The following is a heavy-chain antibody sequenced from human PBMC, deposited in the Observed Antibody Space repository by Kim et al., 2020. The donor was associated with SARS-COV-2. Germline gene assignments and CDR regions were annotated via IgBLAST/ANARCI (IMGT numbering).Heavy chain of an antibody. V-gene: IGHV3-30*04. Sequence: GGSLRLSCAASGFTFNNFALHWVRQAPGKGLEWVSAISYEGSLKHYTDSVRGRVTISRDSSKNTLSPQMNSLRVEDTATYYCERDKGILAIGRPLPGIYWARGTLVPVST. D-gene: IGHD1-20*01. CDR1: GFTFNNFA. J-gene: IGHJ4*02. CDR2: ISYEGSLK. CDR3: ERDKGILAIGRPLPGIY.